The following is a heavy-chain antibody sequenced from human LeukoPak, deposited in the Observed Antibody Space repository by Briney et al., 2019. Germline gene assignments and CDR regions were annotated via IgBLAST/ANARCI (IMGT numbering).Heavy chain of an antibody. D-gene: IGHD1-1*01. J-gene: IGHJ4*02. CDR3: ARDHNASVFDY. V-gene: IGHV4-34*01. Sequence: SENLSLTCAVYGGSFSGYYWSWIRQPPGKGLKWIEEINHSGSTNYNPSLKSRFTISVDTSKNQFSLKLSSVTAADTAVYYCARDHNASVFDYWGQGTLVTVSS. CDR2: INHSGST. CDR1: GGSFSGYY.